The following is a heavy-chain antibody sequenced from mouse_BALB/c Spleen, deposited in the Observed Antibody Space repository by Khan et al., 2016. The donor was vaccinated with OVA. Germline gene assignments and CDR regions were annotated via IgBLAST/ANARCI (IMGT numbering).Heavy chain of an antibody. CDR2: ISSGGHYT. D-gene: IGHD1-3*01. CDR1: GFTFSSYG. Sequence: EVELVESGGDLVKPGGSLKLSCAASGFTFSSYGMSWVRQTPDKRLEWVATISSGGHYTYFPDSVRGRFTISRDNAKNTLYLQMSSLKSEDTAIYCGTRGIATAKGDYYAMDYWGQGTSVTVSS. CDR3: TRGIATAKGDYYAMDY. V-gene: IGHV5-6*01. J-gene: IGHJ4*01.